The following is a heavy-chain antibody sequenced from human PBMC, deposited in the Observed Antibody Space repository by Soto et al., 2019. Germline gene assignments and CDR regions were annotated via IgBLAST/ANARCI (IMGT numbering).Heavy chain of an antibody. Sequence: GASVKGSCKASGYTFSSYWISWGRPAPGQGLEWMGWISAYNGNTNYAQKLQGRVTMTTDTSTSTAYMELRSLRSDDTAVYYCARYHHLTKTRRYDYWGQGTLVTVSS. CDR3: ARYHHLTKTRRYDY. CDR2: ISAYNGNT. D-gene: IGHD1-7*01. J-gene: IGHJ4*02. V-gene: IGHV1-18*01. CDR1: GYTFSSYW.